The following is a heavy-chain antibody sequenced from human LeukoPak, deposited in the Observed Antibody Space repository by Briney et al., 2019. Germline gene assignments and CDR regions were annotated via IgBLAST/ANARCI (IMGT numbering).Heavy chain of an antibody. CDR1: GYSFNSYW. CDR2: IYPGDSDT. CDR3: ARAVGYSYETTSWFDP. D-gene: IGHD5-18*01. J-gene: IGHJ5*02. V-gene: IGHV5-51*01. Sequence: GESLKISCKGSGYSFNSYWIGWVRQMPGKGLEWMGIIYPGDSDTRYSPSFQGQVTISADKSTSTAYLQWSSLQASDTAMYYCARAVGYSYETTSWFDPWGQGTLVTVSS.